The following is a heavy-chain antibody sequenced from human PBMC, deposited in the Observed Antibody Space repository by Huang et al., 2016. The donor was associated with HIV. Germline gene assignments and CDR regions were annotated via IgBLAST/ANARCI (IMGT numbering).Heavy chain of an antibody. CDR3: ARERMMSWLDDHDAFDI. CDR1: GGSFSGYS. CDR2: INHSGST. J-gene: IGHJ3*02. D-gene: IGHD1-1*01. Sequence: QVQLQQWGAGLLKPSETLSLTCAVYGGSFSGYSWSWIRQSPGKGLAWIGEINHSGSTNYNPSLKSRLTISVDTSKNQFSLKLSSVTAADTAVYYCARERMMSWLDDHDAFDIWGQGTMVTVSS. V-gene: IGHV4-34*01.